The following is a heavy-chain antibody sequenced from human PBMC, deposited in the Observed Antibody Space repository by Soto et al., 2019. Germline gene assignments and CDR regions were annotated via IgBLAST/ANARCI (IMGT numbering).Heavy chain of an antibody. J-gene: IGHJ6*03. CDR1: GGCFSGYY. CDR2: INHSGST. V-gene: IGHV4-34*01. Sequence: SETLSLTCAVYGGCFSGYYWSWIRQPPGKGLEWIGEINHSGSTNYNPSLKSRVTISVDTSKNQFSLKLSSVTAADTAVYYCARGKYSSSPDYYYYYYMDVWGKGTTVTVSS. D-gene: IGHD6-6*01. CDR3: ARGKYSSSPDYYYYYYMDV.